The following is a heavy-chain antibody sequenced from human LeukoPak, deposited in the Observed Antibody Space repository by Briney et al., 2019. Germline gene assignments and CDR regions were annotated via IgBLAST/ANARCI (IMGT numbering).Heavy chain of an antibody. Sequence: SGGSLRLSCAASGFTFSSYAMSWVRQAPGKGPEWVSYISSRSSTIYYADSVKGRFTISRDNAKNSLYLQMNSLRAEDSAVYYCTRETAFDFWGQGTVVTVSS. CDR2: ISSRSSTI. CDR1: GFTFSSYA. CDR3: TRETAFDF. V-gene: IGHV3-48*04. J-gene: IGHJ3*01.